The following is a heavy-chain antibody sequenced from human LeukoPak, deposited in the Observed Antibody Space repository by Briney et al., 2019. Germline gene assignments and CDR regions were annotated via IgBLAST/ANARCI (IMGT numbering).Heavy chain of an antibody. CDR2: IYHSGST. V-gene: IGHV4-30-2*01. CDR3: ARDSHTYCSGGSCYSRFDY. J-gene: IGHJ4*02. Sequence: ASETLSLTCTVSGGSISSGGYYWSWIRQPPGKGLEWIVYIYHSGSTYYNPSLKSRVTISVDRSKNQFSLKLSSVTAADTAVYYCARDSHTYCSGGSCYSRFDYWGQGTLVTVSS. D-gene: IGHD2-15*01. CDR1: GGSISSGGYY.